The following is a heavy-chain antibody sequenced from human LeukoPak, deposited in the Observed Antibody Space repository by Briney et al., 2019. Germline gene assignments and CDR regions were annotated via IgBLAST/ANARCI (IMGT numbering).Heavy chain of an antibody. V-gene: IGHV3-33*08. J-gene: IGHJ5*02. CDR3: ARVVSSSWYRNWFDP. CDR1: GFTFSSFA. Sequence: GGSLRLSCAASGFTFSSFAMTWVRQAPGKGLEWVAVIWYDGSNKYYADSVKGRFTISRDNSKNTLYLQMNSLRAEDAAVYYCARVVSSSWYRNWFDPWGQGTLVTVSS. CDR2: IWYDGSNK. D-gene: IGHD6-13*01.